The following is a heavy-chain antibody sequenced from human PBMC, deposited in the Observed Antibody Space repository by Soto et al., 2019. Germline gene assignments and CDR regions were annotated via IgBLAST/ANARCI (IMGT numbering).Heavy chain of an antibody. CDR2: ISGSGAAT. D-gene: IGHD1-1*01. Sequence: EVQLLESGGGLVRPGGSLSLPCVVSGFPLRSYAMNWVRQAPGKGLEWVAAISGSGAATYYAKSVKGRFTISRENSKNTLHLEMTGLRAEDTAVYYCAKDRPTTTSYIHNYFDYWGQGALVTVSS. J-gene: IGHJ4*02. CDR3: AKDRPTTTSYIHNYFDY. CDR1: GFPLRSYA. V-gene: IGHV3-23*01.